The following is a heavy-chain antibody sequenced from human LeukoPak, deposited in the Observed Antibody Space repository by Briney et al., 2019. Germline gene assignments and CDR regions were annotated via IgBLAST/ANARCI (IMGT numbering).Heavy chain of an antibody. CDR3: ARHRSPDYYYYYMDV. J-gene: IGHJ6*03. CDR2: IYTSGST. D-gene: IGHD1-26*01. V-gene: IGHV4-4*09. CDR1: GGSISSYY. Sequence: SETLSLTCTVSGGSISSYYWSWIRQPPGKGLEWIGYIYTSGSTNYNPSLKSRVTISVDTSKNQFSLKLSSVTAADTAVYYCARHRSPDYYYYYMDVRGKGTTVTVSS.